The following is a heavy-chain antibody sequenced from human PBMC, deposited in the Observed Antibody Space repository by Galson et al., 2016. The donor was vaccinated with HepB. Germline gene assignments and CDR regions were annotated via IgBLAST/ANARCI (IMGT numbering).Heavy chain of an antibody. Sequence: QSGAEVTKPGESLKISCTASGYSFTTYWNGWVRQVPGKGLEWVEIIYPGDSDTRYSPSFQGQVTISADRSISTAYLQWSSLKASDTAMYYCARRKNYAPDYWGQGTLVTVSS. J-gene: IGHJ4*02. CDR1: GYSFTTYW. CDR3: ARRKNYAPDY. V-gene: IGHV5-51*01. D-gene: IGHD1-7*01. CDR2: IYPGDSDT.